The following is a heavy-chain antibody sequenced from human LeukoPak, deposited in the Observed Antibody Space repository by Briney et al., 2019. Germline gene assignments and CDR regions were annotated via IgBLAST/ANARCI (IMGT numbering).Heavy chain of an antibody. CDR1: GYTFTSYY. D-gene: IGHD3-3*01. CDR2: INPSGGST. Sequence: ASGKVSCKASGYTFTSYYMHWVRQAPGQGLEWMGIINPSGGSTSYAQKFQGRVTMTRDMSTSTVYMELSSLRSEDTAVYYCAIGILGVASLNYFDYWGQGTLVTVSS. J-gene: IGHJ4*02. V-gene: IGHV1-46*01. CDR3: AIGILGVASLNYFDY.